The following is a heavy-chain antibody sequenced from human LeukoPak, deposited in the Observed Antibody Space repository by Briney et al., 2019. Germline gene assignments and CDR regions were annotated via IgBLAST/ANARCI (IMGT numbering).Heavy chain of an antibody. CDR3: AYHSGWYSAIFDS. CDR1: GFSFSNYW. V-gene: IGHV3-7*01. Sequence: GGSLRLSCAASGFSFSNYWMNWVRQAPGKGLEWVANIKQDGSEKNYMDPVKGRFTISRDNTKNLLYLQMNSLRAEDTAMYYCAYHSGWYSAIFDSWGQGTLVTVTS. J-gene: IGHJ4*02. D-gene: IGHD6-19*01. CDR2: IKQDGSEK.